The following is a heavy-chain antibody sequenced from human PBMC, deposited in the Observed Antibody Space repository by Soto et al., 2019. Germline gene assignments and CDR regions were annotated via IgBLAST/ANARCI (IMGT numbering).Heavy chain of an antibody. CDR2: ISYDGSNK. V-gene: IGHV3-30-3*01. CDR1: GFTFSSYA. CDR3: ASEERDTCGGFEY. Sequence: QVQLVESGGGVVQPGRSLRLSCAASGFTFSSYAMHWVRQAPGKGLERVAVISYDGSNKYYADSVKGRFTISRDNSKNTRYLKINSLRAEDTAVSYCASEERDTCGGFEYWGQGTLVAVSS. D-gene: IGHD2-21*01. J-gene: IGHJ4*02.